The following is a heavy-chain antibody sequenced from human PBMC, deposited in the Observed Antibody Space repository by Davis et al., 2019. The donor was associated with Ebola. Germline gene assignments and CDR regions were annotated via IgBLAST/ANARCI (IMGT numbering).Heavy chain of an antibody. CDR2: IKGDGTNK. D-gene: IGHD5-24*01. Sequence: PGGSLRLSCAASGFTSSSYWMTWVRQAPGKGLEWVAYIKGDGTNKNSVDSVKGRFTISRDNAKNSLSLQMNSLRAEDTAVYYCVRDRGWLQHDFWGQGTLVIVSS. J-gene: IGHJ4*02. CDR1: GFTSSSYW. V-gene: IGHV3-7*01. CDR3: VRDRGWLQHDF.